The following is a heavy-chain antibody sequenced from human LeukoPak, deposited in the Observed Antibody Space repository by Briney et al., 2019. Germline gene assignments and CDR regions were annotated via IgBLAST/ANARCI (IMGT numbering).Heavy chain of an antibody. V-gene: IGHV5-51*01. Sequence: GESLKISCKGSGYNFTSYWIGWVRQMPGKGLEWMGIIYPGDSDTRYSPSFQGQVTISVDKSISTAYLQWSSLKASDTAMYYCARYRVYSYGSFDYWGQGTLVTVSS. CDR2: IYPGDSDT. CDR1: GYNFTSYW. CDR3: ARYRVYSYGSFDY. J-gene: IGHJ4*02. D-gene: IGHD5-18*01.